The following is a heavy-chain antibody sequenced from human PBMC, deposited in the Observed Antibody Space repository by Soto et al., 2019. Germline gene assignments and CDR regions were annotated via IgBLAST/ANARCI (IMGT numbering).Heavy chain of an antibody. CDR3: ARDRRYDFWSGYFGLDY. CDR2: IWYDGSNK. CDR1: GFTFSSYG. Sequence: ESGGGVVQPGRSLRLSCAASGFTFSSYGMHWVRQAPGKGLEWVAVIWYDGSNKYYADSVKGRFTISRDNSKNTLYLQMNSLRAEDTAVYYCARDRRYDFWSGYFGLDYWGQGTLVTVSS. D-gene: IGHD3-3*01. V-gene: IGHV3-33*01. J-gene: IGHJ4*02.